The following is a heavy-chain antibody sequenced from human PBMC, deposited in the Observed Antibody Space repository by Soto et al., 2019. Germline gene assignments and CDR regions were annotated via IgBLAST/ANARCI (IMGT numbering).Heavy chain of an antibody. D-gene: IGHD3-10*01. CDR2: GGST. J-gene: IGHJ3*02. V-gene: IGHV3-23*01. CDR3: AKDRDYGSGSYYSAFDI. Sequence: GGSTYYTDSVKGRFTMSRDNSRNTLYLQMNSLRGEDTAVYYCAKDRDYGSGSYYSAFDIWGQGTTVTVSS.